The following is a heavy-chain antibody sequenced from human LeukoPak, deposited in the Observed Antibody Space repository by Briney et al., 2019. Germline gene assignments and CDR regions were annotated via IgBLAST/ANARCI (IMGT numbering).Heavy chain of an antibody. CDR2: IRAKTYGGTT. J-gene: IGHJ4*02. CDR1: GXTFGDYA. V-gene: IGHV3-49*03. D-gene: IGHD4-23*01. Sequence: GSLRLSCTASGXTFGDYAMSWFRQAPGKGLEWVGFIRAKTYGGTTQYAASVKDRFTISRDDSKSIAYLQMNSLKTEDTAVYYCARADYGGNAGGFWGQGTLVTVSS. CDR3: ARADYGGNAGGF.